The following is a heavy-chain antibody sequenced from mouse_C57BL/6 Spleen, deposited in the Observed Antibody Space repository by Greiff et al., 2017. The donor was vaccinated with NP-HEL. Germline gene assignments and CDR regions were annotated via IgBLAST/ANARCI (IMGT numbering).Heavy chain of an antibody. CDR2: IYPGSGNT. CDR1: GYTFTDYY. J-gene: IGHJ1*03. V-gene: IGHV1-76*01. Sequence: VKLMESGAELVRPGASVKLSCKASGYTFTDYYINWVKQRPGQGLEWIARIYPGSGNTYYNEKFKGKATLTAEKSSSTAYMQLSSLTSEDSAVYFCARGDYYGSKDWYFDVWGTGTTVTVSS. D-gene: IGHD1-1*01. CDR3: ARGDYYGSKDWYFDV.